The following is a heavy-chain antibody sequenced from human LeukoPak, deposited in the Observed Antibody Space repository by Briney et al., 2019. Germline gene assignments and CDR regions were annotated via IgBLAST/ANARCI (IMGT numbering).Heavy chain of an antibody. J-gene: IGHJ4*02. D-gene: IGHD1-7*01. V-gene: IGHV4-59*01. Sequence: KPSETPSLTCTVSGGSISSFYWSWIRQPPGKGLGWIGYIYYSGSTKYNPSLKSRVTISVDASKTQFSLKLNSVTAADTAVYYCARGSRELYYFDYWGQGTLVTVSS. CDR3: ARGSRELYYFDY. CDR2: IYYSGST. CDR1: GGSISSFY.